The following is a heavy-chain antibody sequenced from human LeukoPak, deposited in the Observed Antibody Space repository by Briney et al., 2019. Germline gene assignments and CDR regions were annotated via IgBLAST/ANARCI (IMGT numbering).Heavy chain of an antibody. Sequence: GRSLRLSCAASGFTFSSHAMHWVRQAPGKGLEWVAIISYDGSNKYYADSVEGRFTISRDNSKNTLYLQMNSLRAEDTAVYYCARGGSGSYYYYYYMDVWGKGTTVTVSS. CDR3: ARGGSGSYYYYYYMDV. V-gene: IGHV3-30*04. CDR2: ISYDGSNK. CDR1: GFTFSSHA. J-gene: IGHJ6*03. D-gene: IGHD1-26*01.